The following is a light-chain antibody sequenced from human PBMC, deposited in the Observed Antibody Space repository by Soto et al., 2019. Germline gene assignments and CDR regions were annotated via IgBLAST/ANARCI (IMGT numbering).Light chain of an antibody. J-gene: IGKJ5*01. Sequence: DIQLTQSPSSLSAFVGDRVTITCRASQSISSSLNWYQHKPGKAPNLLIYDASGLQSGVPSRFSGSGSGTDFNLPISSLQPEDFATYYCQQSYGTPRSFGQGTRLEIK. V-gene: IGKV1-39*01. CDR1: QSISSS. CDR2: DAS. CDR3: QQSYGTPRS.